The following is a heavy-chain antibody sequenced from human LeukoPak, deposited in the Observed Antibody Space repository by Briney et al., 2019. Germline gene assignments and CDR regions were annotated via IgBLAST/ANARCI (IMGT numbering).Heavy chain of an antibody. CDR3: ARDSVTMIASAYYMDV. D-gene: IGHD3-22*01. CDR1: GFTFSSYG. Sequence: GGSLRLSCAASGFTFSSYGMHWVRQAPGKGLEWVAFIRYDGSNKYYADSVKGRFTISRDNSKSTLYLQMNSLRAEDMAVYYCARDSVTMIASAYYMDVWGKGTTVTVPS. J-gene: IGHJ6*03. CDR2: IRYDGSNK. V-gene: IGHV3-30*02.